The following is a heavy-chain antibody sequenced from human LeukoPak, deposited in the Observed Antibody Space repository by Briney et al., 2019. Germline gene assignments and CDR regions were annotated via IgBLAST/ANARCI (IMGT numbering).Heavy chain of an antibody. CDR1: GFTFSTYA. CDR2: ISSNNGYI. Sequence: GGSLRLSCAASGFTFSTYAMTWVRQAPGKGLEWVASISSNNGYIYYADSVKGRFTISRDNGENSLHLQMNSLRAEDTAVYYCARFLLQSYFDYWGQGTLVTVSS. V-gene: IGHV3-21*01. D-gene: IGHD2-15*01. J-gene: IGHJ4*02. CDR3: ARFLLQSYFDY.